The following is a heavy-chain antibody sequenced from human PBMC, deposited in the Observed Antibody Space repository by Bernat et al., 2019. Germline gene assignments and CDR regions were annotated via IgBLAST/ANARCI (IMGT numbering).Heavy chain of an antibody. D-gene: IGHD5-12*01. J-gene: IGHJ4*02. CDR3: AKDGIVATMDYFDY. CDR1: GFTFDDYT. Sequence: EVQLVESGGVVVQPGGSLRLSCAASGFTFDDYTMHWVRQAPGKGLEWVSLISWDGGSTYYADSVTGRFTISRDNSKNSLYLQMNSLRTEDTALYYCAKDGIVATMDYFDYWGQGTLVTVSS. CDR2: ISWDGGST. V-gene: IGHV3-43*01.